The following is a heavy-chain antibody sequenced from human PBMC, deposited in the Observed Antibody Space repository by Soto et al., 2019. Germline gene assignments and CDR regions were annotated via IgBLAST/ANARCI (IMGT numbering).Heavy chain of an antibody. V-gene: IGHV2-5*02. CDR2: IYWDDDK. J-gene: IGHJ6*02. CDR1: GFSLSTGGVG. CDR3: THSRCGGDCLQSYSSHYYYGMDV. Sequence: QITLMESGPTLVKPTQTLTLTCTFSGFSLSTGGVGVGWIRQPPGKALEWLALIYWDDDKRYSPSLRSRLTITQDTSKNQVVLTMNNMDPVDTATYYCTHSRCGGDCLQSYSSHYYYGMDVWGQGTTVTVSS. D-gene: IGHD2-21*02.